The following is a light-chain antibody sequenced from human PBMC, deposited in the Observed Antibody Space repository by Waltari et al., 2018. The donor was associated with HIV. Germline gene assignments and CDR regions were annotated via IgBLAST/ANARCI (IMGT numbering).Light chain of an antibody. CDR1: QDISNY. CDR3: QQYDNLPPRRT. J-gene: IGKJ3*01. CDR2: DAS. Sequence: DIQMTQSPPSLSASVGDRVTITCQASQDISNYLNWYQQKPGKAPKLLIYDASNLETGVPSRFSGSGSGTDFTFTISSLQPEDIATYYCQQYDNLPPRRTFGPGTKVDIK. V-gene: IGKV1-33*01.